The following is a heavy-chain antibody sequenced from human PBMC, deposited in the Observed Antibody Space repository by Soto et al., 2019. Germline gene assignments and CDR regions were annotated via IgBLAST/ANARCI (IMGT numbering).Heavy chain of an antibody. CDR3: ARDRKYSKYCANDCGHYFDY. V-gene: IGHV1-69*01. J-gene: IGHJ4*02. Sequence: QVQLVQSGAEVKKPGSSVKVSCKASGGTFSSYAISWVRQAPGQGLEWMGGIIPIFGTANYAQKFQGRVTITADESTSTAYMELSSLRSEDTAVYYCARDRKYSKYCANDCGHYFDYWGQGTLVTVSS. CDR1: GGTFSSYA. CDR2: IIPIFGTA. D-gene: IGHD2-8*01.